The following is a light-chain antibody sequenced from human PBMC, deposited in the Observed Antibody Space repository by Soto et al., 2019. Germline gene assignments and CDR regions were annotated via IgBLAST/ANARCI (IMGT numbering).Light chain of an antibody. CDR2: EVS. J-gene: IGLJ3*02. CDR3: SSYAGSNNWV. Sequence: QSALTQPPSASGSPGQSVTISCTGTSSDVGGYNYVSWYQQHPGKAPKLMIYEVSKRPSGVPDRFSGSKSGNTGSLTVSGLQAENEADSYCSSYAGSNNWVFGGVTKLTVL. CDR1: SSDVGGYNY. V-gene: IGLV2-8*01.